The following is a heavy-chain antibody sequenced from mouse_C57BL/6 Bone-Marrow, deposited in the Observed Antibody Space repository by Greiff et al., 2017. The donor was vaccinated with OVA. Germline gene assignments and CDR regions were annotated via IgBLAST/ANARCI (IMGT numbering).Heavy chain of an antibody. V-gene: IGHV1-76*01. Sequence: QVQLQQSGTELVRPGASVKLSCKASGYTFTNYYINWVKQRPGQGLEWIARIYPGSGNTYYNEKFKGKATLTAEKSSSTAYMQLSSLTSEDSAVYFCGRRAYGSSCSLFDYWGQGTTLTVSA. D-gene: IGHD1-1*01. J-gene: IGHJ2*01. CDR1: GYTFTNYY. CDR3: GRRAYGSSCSLFDY. CDR2: IYPGSGNT.